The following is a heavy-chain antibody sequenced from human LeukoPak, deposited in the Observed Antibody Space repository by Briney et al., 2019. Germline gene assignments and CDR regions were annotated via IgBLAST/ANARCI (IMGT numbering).Heavy chain of an antibody. CDR3: ASDVAAPGGVYFDY. Sequence: PGGSLRLSCAASGFTVSSNSMSWVRQAPGKGLVWVPVIYTGGTTYYADSVKGRFTISRDNSKNTLYLQMNSLRAEDTAVYYCASDVAAPGGVYFDYWGQGTLVTVSS. CDR2: IYTGGTT. V-gene: IGHV3-66*01. CDR1: GFTVSSNS. J-gene: IGHJ4*02. D-gene: IGHD3-16*01.